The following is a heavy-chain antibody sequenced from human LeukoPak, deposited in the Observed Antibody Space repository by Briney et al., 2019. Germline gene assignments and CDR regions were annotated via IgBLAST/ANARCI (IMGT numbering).Heavy chain of an antibody. Sequence: ASVKVSCKASGYTFTGYYMHWVRQAPGQGLEWMGWINPNSGGTNYAQKFQGRVTMTRDTSISTAYMELSRLRSDDTAVYYCAASKDIVVVPAAHGSDYWGQGTLVTVSS. J-gene: IGHJ4*02. CDR1: GYTFTGYY. V-gene: IGHV1-2*02. D-gene: IGHD2-2*01. CDR2: INPNSGGT. CDR3: AASKDIVVVPAAHGSDY.